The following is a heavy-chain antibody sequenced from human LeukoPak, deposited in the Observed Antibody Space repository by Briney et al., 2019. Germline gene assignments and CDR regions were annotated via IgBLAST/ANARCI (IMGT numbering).Heavy chain of an antibody. CDR1: GFTFSSYW. J-gene: IGHJ4*02. CDR3: AREGLLLGFDY. Sequence: GGSLRLSCAASGFTFSSYWMSWVRQAPGKGLEWVANIKQDGSEKYVDSVKGRFTISRDNAKNSLYLQMNSLRAEETAVYYCAREGLLLGFDYWGQGTLVTVSS. D-gene: IGHD2-15*01. V-gene: IGHV3-7*01. CDR2: IKQDGSEK.